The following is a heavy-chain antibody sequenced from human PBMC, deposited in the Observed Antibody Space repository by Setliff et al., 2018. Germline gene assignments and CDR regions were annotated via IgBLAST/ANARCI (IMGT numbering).Heavy chain of an antibody. CDR1: GFTFSTYR. CDR3: ARTCSGSGCYAGLES. D-gene: IGHD2-15*01. V-gene: IGHV3-33*08. CDR2: IWDDGGNK. J-gene: IGHJ4*02. Sequence: GSLRLSCATSGFTFSTYRMHWVRQAPGKGLEWVAVIWDDGGNKYHADSVKGRFTISRDNSKNTLYLQMNSLRPEDTAVYYCARTCSGSGCYAGLESWGQGTPVTVSS.